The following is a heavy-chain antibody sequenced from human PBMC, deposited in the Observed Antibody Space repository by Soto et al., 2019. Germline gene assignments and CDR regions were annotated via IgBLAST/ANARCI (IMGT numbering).Heavy chain of an antibody. J-gene: IGHJ4*02. CDR3: AGGSPSACKPPFY. V-gene: IGHV4-34*01. CDR1: GGAFSDYY. CDR2: IDPYGST. Sequence: QVQLQQWGAGLLKPSATLSLTCAVYGGAFSDYYCSWTRQPPGKGLEWIGEIDPYGSTNYDPSLNSRITISIETSKNQFSLKLTSVTAADTAIYYCAGGSPSACKPPFYWGQGTLVTVSS. D-gene: IGHD6-25*01.